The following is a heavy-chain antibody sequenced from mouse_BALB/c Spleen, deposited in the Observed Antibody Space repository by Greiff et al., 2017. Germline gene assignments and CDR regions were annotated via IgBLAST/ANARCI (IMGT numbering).Heavy chain of an antibody. V-gene: IGHV5-6*01. CDR3: ARHRENPIYYDD. D-gene: IGHD3-3*01. CDR2: ISSGGSYT. Sequence: EVKLMESGGDLVKPGGSLKLSCAASGFTFSSYGMSWVRQTPDKRLEWVATISSGGSYTYYPDSVKGRFTISRDNAKNTLYLQMSSLKSEDTAMYYCARHRENPIYYDDWGQGTTLTVSS. J-gene: IGHJ2*01. CDR1: GFTFSSYG.